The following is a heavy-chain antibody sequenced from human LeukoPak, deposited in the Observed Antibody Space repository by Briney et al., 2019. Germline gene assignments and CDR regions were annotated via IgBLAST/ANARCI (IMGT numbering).Heavy chain of an antibody. J-gene: IGHJ4*02. D-gene: IGHD2-15*01. CDR3: ARAGGYCGRISCPYYFDY. V-gene: IGHV1-2*02. Sequence: VAPVKVSCKASGYTFTSYGISWVRQAPGQGLEWMGWINPNSGGTNYAQKFQGRVTMTRDTSISTAYMELSRLRSEDTAVYYCARAGGYCGRISCPYYFDYWGQGSLVAVSS. CDR1: GYTFTSYG. CDR2: INPNSGGT.